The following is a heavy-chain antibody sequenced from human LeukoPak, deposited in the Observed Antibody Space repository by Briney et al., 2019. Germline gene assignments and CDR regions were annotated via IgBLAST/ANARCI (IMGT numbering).Heavy chain of an antibody. J-gene: IGHJ4*02. V-gene: IGHV3-21*01. D-gene: IGHD3-10*01. Sequence: PGGSLRLSCAASGFTFSSYNMNWVRQAPGKGLEWVSSISSSSSYIYYADSLKGRFTISRDNAKNSLYLQMNSLRAEDTAVYYCARALTGGELLYQAYFDYWGQGTLVTVSS. CDR2: ISSSSSYI. CDR1: GFTFSSYN. CDR3: ARALTGGELLYQAYFDY.